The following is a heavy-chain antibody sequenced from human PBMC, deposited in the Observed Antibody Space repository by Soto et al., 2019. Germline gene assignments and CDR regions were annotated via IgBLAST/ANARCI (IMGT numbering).Heavy chain of an antibody. Sequence: PSETLSLTCTVSGGSISSHYWSWIRQPPGKGLEWIGYMYYFGSTNYNYNPSLKSRVTISVDTSKNQFSLKLSSVTAADTAVYYCARHSPDSDWLSQFDYCGQGTLVTVSS. J-gene: IGHJ4*02. CDR1: GGSISSHY. CDR2: MYYFGSTNY. D-gene: IGHD3-9*01. CDR3: ARHSPDSDWLSQFDY. V-gene: IGHV4-59*08.